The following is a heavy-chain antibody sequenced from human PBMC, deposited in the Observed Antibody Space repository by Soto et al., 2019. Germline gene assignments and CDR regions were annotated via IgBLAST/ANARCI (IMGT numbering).Heavy chain of an antibody. CDR2: INHSGST. D-gene: IGHD2-2*02. CDR1: GGSFSGYY. J-gene: IGHJ3*02. Sequence: SETLSLTCAVHGGSFSGYYWSWIRQPPGKGLEWIGEINHSGSTNYNPSLKSRVSISVDTSKNQFSLKLSSVTAADTAVYYCARIARYRAFDIWGQGTMVTVSS. V-gene: IGHV4-34*01. CDR3: ARIARYRAFDI.